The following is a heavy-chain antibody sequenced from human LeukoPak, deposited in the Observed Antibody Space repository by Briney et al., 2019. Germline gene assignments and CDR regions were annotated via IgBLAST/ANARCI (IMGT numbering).Heavy chain of an antibody. D-gene: IGHD2-15*01. CDR2: ISGSGGST. CDR3: AKDSCSGGSCYEDH. V-gene: IGHV3-23*01. J-gene: IGHJ4*02. Sequence: QPGGSLRLSCAASGFTFSSYAMSWVRQAPGKGLEWVSGISGSGGSTYYADSVKGRFTISRDNSKKTLYLQMNSLTAEDTAVYYCAKDSCSGGSCYEDHWGQGTLVTVSP. CDR1: GFTFSSYA.